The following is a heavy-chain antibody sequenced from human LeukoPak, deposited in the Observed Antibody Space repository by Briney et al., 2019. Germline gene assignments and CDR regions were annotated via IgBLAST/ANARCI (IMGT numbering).Heavy chain of an antibody. D-gene: IGHD3-9*01. Sequence: ASVKVSCKASGYTFTGYYMHWVRQAPGQGLEWMGWINPNSGGTNYAQKFQGRVTMTRDTSISTAYMELSRLRSDDTAVYYCARDGPTYYDILTGYYANYYYYGMDVWGQGTTVTVSS. CDR1: GYTFTGYY. CDR3: ARDGPTYYDILTGYYANYYYYGMDV. J-gene: IGHJ6*02. V-gene: IGHV1-2*02. CDR2: INPNSGGT.